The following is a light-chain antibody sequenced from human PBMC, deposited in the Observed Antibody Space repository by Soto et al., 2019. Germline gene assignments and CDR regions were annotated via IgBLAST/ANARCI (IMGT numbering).Light chain of an antibody. CDR2: GAS. V-gene: IGKV3-15*01. Sequence: EIVMTQSPATLSVSPGERATLSCRASQSVSSNLAWYQQKPGQAPRLLIFGASTRDTGIPARFSGSGSGTEFTHTISSLQSEDFAVYYCQQYKTFGQGTKLEIK. J-gene: IGKJ2*01. CDR3: QQYKT. CDR1: QSVSSN.